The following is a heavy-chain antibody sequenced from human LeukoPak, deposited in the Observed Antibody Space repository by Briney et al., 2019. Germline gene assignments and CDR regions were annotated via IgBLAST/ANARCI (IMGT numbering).Heavy chain of an antibody. CDR1: GGSISSYY. CDR2: IYYSGST. CDR3: ARIAYPSLGYYYYYYMDV. J-gene: IGHJ6*03. Sequence: SETLSLTCTVSGGSISSYYWSWIRQPPGKGLEWIGYIYYSGSTNYNPSLKSRVTISVDTSKNQFSLKLSSVTAADTAVYYCARIAYPSLGYYYYYYMDVWGKGTTVTVSS. D-gene: IGHD2-21*01. V-gene: IGHV4-59*01.